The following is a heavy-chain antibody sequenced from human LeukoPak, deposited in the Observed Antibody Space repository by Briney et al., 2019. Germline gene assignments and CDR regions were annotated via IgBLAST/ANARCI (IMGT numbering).Heavy chain of an antibody. CDR1: GFTFSSYA. CDR2: ISGSGGST. D-gene: IGHD3-10*01. V-gene: IGHV3-23*01. J-gene: IGHJ4*02. Sequence: GGSLRLSCAASGFTFSSYAMSWVRQAPGKGLEWVSAISGSGGSTYYADSVKGRFTISRDNSKNTLYLQMNSLRAEDTAVYYCAKAGQLLWFGESYYFDYWGQGTLVTVSS. CDR3: AKAGQLLWFGESYYFDY.